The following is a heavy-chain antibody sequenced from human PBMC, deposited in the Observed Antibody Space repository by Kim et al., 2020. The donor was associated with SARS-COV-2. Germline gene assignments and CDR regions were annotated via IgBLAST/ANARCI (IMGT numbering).Heavy chain of an antibody. Sequence: VKGRFTTSRDNAKNSLYLQMNSLRVEDTAVYYCARDLFCSGGSCYSYGMDVWGHGTTVTVSS. J-gene: IGHJ6*01. D-gene: IGHD2-15*01. CDR3: ARDLFCSGGSCYSYGMDV. V-gene: IGHV3-11*04.